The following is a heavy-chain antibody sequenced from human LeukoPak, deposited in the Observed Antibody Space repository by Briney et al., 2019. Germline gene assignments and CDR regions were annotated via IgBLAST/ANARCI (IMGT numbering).Heavy chain of an antibody. CDR3: ATWARNYDFWSGYSSGGFDP. D-gene: IGHD3-3*01. CDR1: GYTFTDYY. J-gene: IGHJ5*02. CDR2: VDPEDGGT. V-gene: IGHV1-69-2*01. Sequence: ASVKVSCKVSGYTFTDYYMHWVQQAPGKGLEWMGLVDPEDGGTIYAEKFQGRVTITADTSTDTAYMELSSLRSEDTAVYYCATWARNYDFWSGYSSGGFDPWGQGTLVTVSS.